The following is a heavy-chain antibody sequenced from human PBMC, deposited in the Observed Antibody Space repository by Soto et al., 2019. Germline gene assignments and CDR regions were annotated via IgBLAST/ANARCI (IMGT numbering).Heavy chain of an antibody. J-gene: IGHJ4*02. D-gene: IGHD1-26*01. Sequence: PSETLSLTCTVSGGSISSGYYYWSWIRQPPGKGLEWIGYIYYSGSTYYNPSLKSRVTISVDTSKNQFSLKLSSVTAADTAVYYCAREGGIVGATTVDYWGQGTLVTVSS. CDR1: GGSISSGYYY. V-gene: IGHV4-30-4*01. CDR2: IYYSGST. CDR3: AREGGIVGATTVDY.